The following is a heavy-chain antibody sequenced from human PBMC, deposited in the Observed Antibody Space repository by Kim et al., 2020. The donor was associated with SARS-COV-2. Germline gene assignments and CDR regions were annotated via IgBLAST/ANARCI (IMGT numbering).Heavy chain of an antibody. CDR2: IYPGDSDT. CDR1: GYSFTSYW. D-gene: IGHD1-26*01. Sequence: GESLKISCKGSGYSFTSYWIGWVRQMPGKGLEWMGIIYPGDSDTRYSPSFQGQVTISADKSISTTYLQWSSLKASDTAMYYCARRGNSGSYYGWFDPWGQGTLVTVSS. V-gene: IGHV5-51*01. J-gene: IGHJ5*02. CDR3: ARRGNSGSYYGWFDP.